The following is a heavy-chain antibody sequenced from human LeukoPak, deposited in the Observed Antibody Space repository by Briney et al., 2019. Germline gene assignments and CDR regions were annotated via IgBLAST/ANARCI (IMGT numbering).Heavy chain of an antibody. V-gene: IGHV3-13*01. CDR1: GFRFSTYD. CDR2: IGIAGDT. J-gene: IGHJ6*02. Sequence: GGSLRLSCAASGFRFSTYDVQWVRQVAGKGLEWVSAIGIAGDTLYQGSVKGRFTISRENAKNCVYLEMNNLSAGDTAVYYCARDPSGYGMDVWGQGTTVIVSS. CDR3: ARDPSGYGMDV.